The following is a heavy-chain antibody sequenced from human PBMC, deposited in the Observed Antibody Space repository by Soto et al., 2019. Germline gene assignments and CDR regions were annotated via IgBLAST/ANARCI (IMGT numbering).Heavy chain of an antibody. V-gene: IGHV4-59*01. CDR2: IYYSGST. CDR3: ARAFGSTMPSPF. Sequence: ASETLSLTCTVSGGYISSYYWTWIRQPPGKGLEWIGYIYYSGSTNYNPSLKSRVTMSIDTSKNQFSLKLSSVTAADTAVYYCARAFGSTMPSPFWGQGTLVTVSS. D-gene: IGHD2-2*01. J-gene: IGHJ4*02. CDR1: GGYISSYY.